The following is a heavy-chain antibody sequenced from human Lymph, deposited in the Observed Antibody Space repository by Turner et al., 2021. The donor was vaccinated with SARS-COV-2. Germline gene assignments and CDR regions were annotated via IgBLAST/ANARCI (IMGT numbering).Heavy chain of an antibody. D-gene: IGHD3-3*01. V-gene: IGHV5-51*01. J-gene: IGHJ4*02. Sequence: EVQLVQSGAEVKKPGEPLKISCRPSGYSFTTYWIGWVRQMHGKGREWMGVIYPGDSDTRCRPSFQGQVTISADKSISTAYLQWSSLKASDTAMYYWARREWGGSLGHIDYWGQGTLVTVSS. CDR1: GYSFTTYW. CDR2: IYPGDSDT. CDR3: ARREWGGSLGHIDY.